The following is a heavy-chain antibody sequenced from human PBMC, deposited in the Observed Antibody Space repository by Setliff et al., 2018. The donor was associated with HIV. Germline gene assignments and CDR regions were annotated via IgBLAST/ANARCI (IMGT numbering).Heavy chain of an antibody. J-gene: IGHJ2*01. V-gene: IGHV4-59*08. Sequence: SETLSLTCTVSSGSISTHYWSWIRQPPGKGLEWIGHIYYIGTTNYNPSLKSRVTISVDTSKYHFSLRLTSVTAADTAVYYCARAAYSGTYLWEPATDLWGRGSLVTVSS. CDR1: SGSISTHY. CDR3: ARAAYSGTYLWEPATDL. D-gene: IGHD3-16*01. CDR2: IYYIGTT.